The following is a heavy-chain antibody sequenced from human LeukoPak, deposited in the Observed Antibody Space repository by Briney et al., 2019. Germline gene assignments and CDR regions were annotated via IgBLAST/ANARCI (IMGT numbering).Heavy chain of an antibody. V-gene: IGHV6-1*01. Sequence: SQTLSLTCAISGDSLSSNSAAWNWIRQSPSRGLECLGRTYYRSKWYNDYAVSVKSRITINPDTSKNQVSLQLNSVTPEDAAVYYCAREEAGSYAFAYWGQGTLVTVSS. D-gene: IGHD5-18*01. CDR2: TYYRSKWYN. CDR3: AREEAGSYAFAY. CDR1: GDSLSSNSAA. J-gene: IGHJ4*02.